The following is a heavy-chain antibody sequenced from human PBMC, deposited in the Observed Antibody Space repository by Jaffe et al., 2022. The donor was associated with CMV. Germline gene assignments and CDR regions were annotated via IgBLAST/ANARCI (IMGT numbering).Heavy chain of an antibody. CDR2: IIPIFGTA. Sequence: QVQLVQSGAEVKKPGSSVKVSCKASGGTFSSYAISWVRQAPGQGLEWMGGIIPIFGTANYAQKFQGRVTITADESTSTAYMELSSLRSEDTAVYYCARDGGRIYCSSTSCYHTWDYYYGMDVWGQGTTVTVSS. CDR3: ARDGGRIYCSSTSCYHTWDYYYGMDV. CDR1: GGTFSSYA. V-gene: IGHV1-69*01. J-gene: IGHJ6*02. D-gene: IGHD2-2*01.